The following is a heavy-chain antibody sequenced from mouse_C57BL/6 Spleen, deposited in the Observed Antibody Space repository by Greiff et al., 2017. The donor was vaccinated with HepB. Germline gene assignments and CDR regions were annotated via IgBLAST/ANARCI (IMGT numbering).Heavy chain of an antibody. D-gene: IGHD3-3*01. J-gene: IGHJ4*01. V-gene: IGHV1-63*01. CDR2: IYPGGGYT. CDR3: ARSGTGGHYYAMDY. Sequence: VQGVESGAELVRPGTSVKMSCKASGYTFTNYWIGWAKQRPGHGLEWIGDIYPGGGYTNYNEKFKGKATLTADKSSSTAYMQFSSLTSEDSAIYYCARSGTGGHYYAMDYWGQGTSVTVSS. CDR1: GYTFTNYW.